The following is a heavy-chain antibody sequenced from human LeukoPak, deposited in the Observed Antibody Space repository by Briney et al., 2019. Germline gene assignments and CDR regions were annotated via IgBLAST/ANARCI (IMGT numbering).Heavy chain of an antibody. J-gene: IGHJ4*02. D-gene: IGHD3-10*01. CDR2: INHSGST. CDR3: ARSTYYYGSGSSDY. CDR1: GGSFSGYY. V-gene: IGHV4-34*01. Sequence: PSETLSLTCAVYGGSFSGYYWSWIRQPPGKGLEWIGEINHSGSTNYNPSLKSRVTISVDTSKNQFSLKLSSVTAADTAVYYCARSTYYYGSGSSDYWGQGTLVTVSS.